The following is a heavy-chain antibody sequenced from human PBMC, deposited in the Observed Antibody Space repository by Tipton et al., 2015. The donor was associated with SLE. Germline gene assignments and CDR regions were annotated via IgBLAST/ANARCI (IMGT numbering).Heavy chain of an antibody. V-gene: IGHV4-39*01. CDR1: GGSISSSSYY. Sequence: TLSLTCTVSGGSISSSSYYWGWIRQPPGKGLAWIGSIYYSGSTYYNPSLKSRVTISVDTSKNQFSLKLSSVTAADTAVYYCARTPTYYDILTGDAFDIWGQGTMVTVSS. J-gene: IGHJ3*02. CDR2: IYYSGST. CDR3: ARTPTYYDILTGDAFDI. D-gene: IGHD3-9*01.